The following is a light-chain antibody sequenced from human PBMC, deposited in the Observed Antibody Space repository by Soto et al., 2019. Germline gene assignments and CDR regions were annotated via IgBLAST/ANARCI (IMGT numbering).Light chain of an antibody. J-gene: IGLJ1*01. V-gene: IGLV1-40*01. CDR3: QSYDSSLRSFV. CDR2: DYS. CDR1: SSTIGAGYD. Sequence: QAVVTQPPSVSGAPGQRVTISCTGSSSTIGAGYDVHWYQQLPGTAPKLLIHDYSNRPSGVPDRFSGSKSGTSASLAITGLQAGDEADYYCQSYDSSLRSFVFGTGTKVTVL.